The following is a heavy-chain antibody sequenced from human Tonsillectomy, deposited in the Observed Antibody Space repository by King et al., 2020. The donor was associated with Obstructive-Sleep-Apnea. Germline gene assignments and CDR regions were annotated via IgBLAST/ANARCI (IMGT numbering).Heavy chain of an antibody. CDR2: IKTETEGGTN. Sequence: QLVQSGGGLVKPGGSLRLSCAASGFTFKNAHLSWVRQAPGKGLEWVGRIKTETEGGTNDYAAPAKGRFTISRDDSTDTLYLHMTSLRTEDTAMYYCSTEGDVGPADLSYWGRGTLVTVSP. J-gene: IGHJ4*02. CDR1: GFTFKNAH. V-gene: IGHV3-15*01. CDR3: STEGDVGPADLSY. D-gene: IGHD1-26*01.